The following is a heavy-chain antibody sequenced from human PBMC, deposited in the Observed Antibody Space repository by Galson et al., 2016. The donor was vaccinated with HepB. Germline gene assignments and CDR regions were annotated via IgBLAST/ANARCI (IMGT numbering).Heavy chain of an antibody. CDR3: GTLWGVFGLDQSFKR. CDR2: IGGSGETT. Sequence: SLRLSCAASGLTVRYAMSWVRQAPGKGLQWVSSIGGSGETTSYADSVKGRVTISRDNAKNILFLEMNNLGAEASALYFCGTLWGVFGLDQSFKRWGRAPWSPSPQ. V-gene: IGHV3-23*01. J-gene: IGHJ1*01. CDR1: GLTVRYA. D-gene: IGHD3-3*01.